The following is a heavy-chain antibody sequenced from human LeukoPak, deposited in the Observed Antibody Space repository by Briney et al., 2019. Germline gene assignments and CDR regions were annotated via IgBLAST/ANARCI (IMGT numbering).Heavy chain of an antibody. Sequence: PGGSLRLSCAASGFTFSSYAMSWVRQAPGKGLEWVSAISGSGGSTYYADSVKGRFTISRDNSKNTLYLQMNSLRAEDTAVYCCADIDTAMVHFDYWGQGTLVTVSS. V-gene: IGHV3-23*01. CDR1: GFTFSSYA. D-gene: IGHD5-18*01. J-gene: IGHJ4*02. CDR3: ADIDTAMVHFDY. CDR2: ISGSGGST.